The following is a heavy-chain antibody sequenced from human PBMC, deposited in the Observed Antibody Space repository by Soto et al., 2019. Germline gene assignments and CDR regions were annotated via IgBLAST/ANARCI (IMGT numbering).Heavy chain of an antibody. Sequence: QAQLVESGGGVVQPGRSLRLSCEASGFTLSNYAMHWVRQAPVKGLQWVAVISYDGRDTHYADPVKGRFTISRDNSNSTVWLQMSSLRSDDTAVYYCAKDHHRDYANYLEVWGQGTLVAVSS. CDR1: GFTLSNYA. CDR3: AKDHHRDYANYLEV. D-gene: IGHD4-17*01. V-gene: IGHV3-30*18. CDR2: ISYDGRDT. J-gene: IGHJ4*02.